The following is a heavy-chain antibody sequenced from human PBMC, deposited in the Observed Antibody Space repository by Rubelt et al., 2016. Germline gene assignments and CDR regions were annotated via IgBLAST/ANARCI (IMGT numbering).Heavy chain of an antibody. CDR1: GFTFSSYG. D-gene: IGHD3-10*02. Sequence: VQLVESGGGVVQPGGSLRLSCAASGFTFSSYGMHWVRQAPGKGLEWVTFIRYDGSNNYYADSVKGRFTISSDNSKNTLYLQMKSLRAEDTAVYYCARDGCITMSCMDVWGQGTTVTVSS. V-gene: IGHV3-30*02. CDR2: IRYDGSNN. CDR3: ARDGCITMSCMDV. J-gene: IGHJ6*02.